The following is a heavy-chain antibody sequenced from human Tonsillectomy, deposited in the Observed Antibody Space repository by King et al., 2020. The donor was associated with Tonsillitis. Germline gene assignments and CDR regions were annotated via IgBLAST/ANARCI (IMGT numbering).Heavy chain of an antibody. CDR1: GGSISSYY. CDR3: ARLGGRSGYSLNY. V-gene: IGHV4-59*08. D-gene: IGHD3-3*01. Sequence: QLQESGPGLVKPSETLSLTCTVSGGSISSYYWSWIRQPPGKGLEWIGYIYYSGSTNYNPSLKSRVTISVDTSKNQFSLKLSSVTAADTAVYYCARLGGRSGYSLNYWGQGTLVTVSS. J-gene: IGHJ4*02. CDR2: IYYSGST.